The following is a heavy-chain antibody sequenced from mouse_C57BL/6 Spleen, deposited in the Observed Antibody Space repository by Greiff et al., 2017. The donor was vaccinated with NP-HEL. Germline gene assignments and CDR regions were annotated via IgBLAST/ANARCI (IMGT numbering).Heavy chain of an antibody. CDR1: GFTIKNTY. Sequence: VQLQQSVAELVRPGASVKLSCTASGFTIKNTYMHWVKQRPEQGLEWIGRIDPANGNTKYAPKFQGKATLTADTSSNTAYLQLSSLTSEDTAIYYCARGVVSYYYAMDYWGQGTSVTVSS. J-gene: IGHJ4*01. D-gene: IGHD6-2*01. CDR2: IDPANGNT. CDR3: ARGVVSYYYAMDY. V-gene: IGHV14-3*01.